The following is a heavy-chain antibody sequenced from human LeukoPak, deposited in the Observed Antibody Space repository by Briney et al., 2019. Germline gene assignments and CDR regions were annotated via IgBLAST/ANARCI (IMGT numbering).Heavy chain of an antibody. V-gene: IGHV3-7*03. CDR1: GFTFSHYP. CDR3: ANLYYSDSSGYSYFDY. CDR2: IKQDASEI. J-gene: IGHJ4*02. Sequence: PGGSLRLSCAASGFTFSHYPMTWVRQAPGKGLEWVASIKQDASEIFYVDSVKGRFTISRDNAEKSLYLHMNSLRAEDTAAYYCANLYYSDSSGYSYFDYWGQGTLVTVSS. D-gene: IGHD3-22*01.